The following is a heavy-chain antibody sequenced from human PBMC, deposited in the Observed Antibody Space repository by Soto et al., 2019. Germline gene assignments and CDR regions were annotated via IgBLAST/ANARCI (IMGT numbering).Heavy chain of an antibody. CDR3: ARDPAIAARPSDDAFDI. CDR2: ISAYNGNT. J-gene: IGHJ3*02. CDR1: GYTFTSYG. D-gene: IGHD6-6*01. Sequence: ASVKASCKASGYTFTSYGISWVRQAPGQGLEWMGWISAYNGNTNYAQKLQGRVTMTTDTSTSTAYMELRSLRSDDTAVYYCARDPAIAARPSDDAFDIWGQGTMVTVSS. V-gene: IGHV1-18*04.